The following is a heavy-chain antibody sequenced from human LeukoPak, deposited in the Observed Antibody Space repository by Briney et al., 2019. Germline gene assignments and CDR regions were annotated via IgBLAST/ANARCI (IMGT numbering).Heavy chain of an antibody. V-gene: IGHV1-2*02. Sequence: GASVKVSCKASGYTFTGYYMHWVRQAPGQGLEWMGWINPNSGGTNYAQKFQGRVTMTRDTSISTAYMELGRLRSDDTAVYYCARAGRASYYGSGSYFDYWGQGTLVTVSS. CDR2: INPNSGGT. CDR1: GYTFTGYY. D-gene: IGHD3-10*01. J-gene: IGHJ4*02. CDR3: ARAGRASYYGSGSYFDY.